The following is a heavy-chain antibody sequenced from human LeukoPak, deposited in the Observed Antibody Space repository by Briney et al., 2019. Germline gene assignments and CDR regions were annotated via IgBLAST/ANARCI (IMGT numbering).Heavy chain of an antibody. CDR2: ISSSSSYI. Sequence: PVGSLRLSCAHSGFTFSRSSMNWVRQAPGRGLEWVSSISSSSSYIYYADSVKGRFTLSRDNAKNSLYLQMNSLRAEDTAVYYCARDAICLCFTVLVVRTYGMAVGGKGTTVTVSS. D-gene: IGHD2-2*01. CDR3: ARDAICLCFTVLVVRTYGMAV. CDR1: GFTFSRSS. J-gene: IGHJ6*04. V-gene: IGHV3-21*01.